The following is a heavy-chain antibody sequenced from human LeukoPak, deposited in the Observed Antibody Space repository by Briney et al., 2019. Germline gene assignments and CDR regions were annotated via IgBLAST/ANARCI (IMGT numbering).Heavy chain of an antibody. J-gene: IGHJ4*02. D-gene: IGHD3-10*01. CDR1: GFIFSSYS. CDR2: ISSSSTSI. CDR3: ARDIGRFGELSPIDY. Sequence: GGSLRLSCAASGFIFSSYSMNWVRQGPGKGLEWVSYISSSSTSIYYADSVKGRFTISRDNSKNTLFLQMNSLRAEDTAVYYCARDIGRFGELSPIDYWGQGTLVTVSA. V-gene: IGHV3-48*01.